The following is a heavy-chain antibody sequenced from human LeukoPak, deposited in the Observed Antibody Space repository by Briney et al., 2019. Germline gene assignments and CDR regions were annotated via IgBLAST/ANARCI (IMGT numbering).Heavy chain of an antibody. CDR3: ASVSHYYDSSGYYAFDI. CDR1: GGSISSGGYY. D-gene: IGHD3-22*01. Sequence: SETLSLTCTVSGGSISSGGYYWSWIRQPPGKGLEWIGYIYHSGSTYYNPSLKSRVTISVDRSKNQFSLKLSSVTAADTAVYYCASVSHYYDSSGYYAFDIWGQGTMVTVSS. V-gene: IGHV4-30-2*01. CDR2: IYHSGST. J-gene: IGHJ3*02.